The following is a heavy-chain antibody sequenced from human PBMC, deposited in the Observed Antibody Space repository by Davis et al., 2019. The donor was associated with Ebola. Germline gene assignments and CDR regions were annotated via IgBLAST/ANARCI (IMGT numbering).Heavy chain of an antibody. J-gene: IGHJ6*02. CDR1: GGSISSGDYY. CDR3: ARHVKTVRYYGMDV. V-gene: IGHV4-30-4*01. CDR2: IYYSGST. D-gene: IGHD3-10*01. Sequence: SETLSLTCTVSGGSISSGDYYWSWIRQPPGKGLEWIGYIYYSGSTYYNPSLRSRVTISVDTSKNQFSLKLSSVTAADTAVYYCARHVKTVRYYGMDVWGQGTTVTVSS.